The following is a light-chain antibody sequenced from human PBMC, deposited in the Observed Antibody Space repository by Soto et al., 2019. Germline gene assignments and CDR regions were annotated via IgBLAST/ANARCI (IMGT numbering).Light chain of an antibody. V-gene: IGKV3-15*01. CDR2: VAS. CDR1: QSVSSN. Sequence: EIVMTQSPATLSVSPGERATLSCRASQSVSSNLAWYQQKPGQVPTLLIYVASTRATGVPARFSGSGSGTEFTLNISSLQSEDFAVYYCQQYNNWPLTFGGGTKVEIK. J-gene: IGKJ4*01. CDR3: QQYNNWPLT.